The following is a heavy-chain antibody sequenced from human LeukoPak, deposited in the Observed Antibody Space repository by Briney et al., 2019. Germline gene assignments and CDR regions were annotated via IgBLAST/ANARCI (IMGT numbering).Heavy chain of an antibody. CDR1: GFTFDDYA. CDR2: ISWNSGSI. V-gene: IGHV3-9*03. J-gene: IGHJ4*02. Sequence: GGSLRLSCAASGFTFDDYAMHWVRQAPGKGLEWVSGISWNSGSIGYADSVKGRFTISRDNAKNSLYLQMNSLRAEDMALYYCAKDIGYSGYDALDYWGQGTLVTVSS. CDR3: AKDIGYSGYDALDY. D-gene: IGHD5-12*01.